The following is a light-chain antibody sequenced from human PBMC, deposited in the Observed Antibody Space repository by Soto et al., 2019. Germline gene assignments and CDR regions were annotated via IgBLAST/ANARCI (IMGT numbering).Light chain of an antibody. CDR1: QNITTY. CDR3: HQSYNYPRT. Sequence: DIQMTQSPSSLSASVGDRVTITCLASQNITTYLNWYQQSPGKAPKVLIYSASTLQSGVPSRFSGTGSGTDFTLTISSLQPEDFATYFCHQSYNYPRTFGQGTKVDIK. J-gene: IGKJ1*01. V-gene: IGKV1-39*01. CDR2: SAS.